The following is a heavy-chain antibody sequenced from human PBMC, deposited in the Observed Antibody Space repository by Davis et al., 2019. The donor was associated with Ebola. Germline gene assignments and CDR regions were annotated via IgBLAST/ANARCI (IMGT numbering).Heavy chain of an antibody. CDR2: ISAYNGNT. D-gene: IGHD2-21*02. CDR1: GYTFTSYG. CDR3: ARVSGYCGGDCYFDY. J-gene: IGHJ4*02. Sequence: ASVKVSCKASGYTFTSYGISWVRQAPGQGLEWMGWISAYNGNTNYAQKLQGRVTMTTDTSTSTAYMELRSLRSDDTAVYYCARVSGYCGGDCYFDYWGQGTLVTVSS. V-gene: IGHV1-18*01.